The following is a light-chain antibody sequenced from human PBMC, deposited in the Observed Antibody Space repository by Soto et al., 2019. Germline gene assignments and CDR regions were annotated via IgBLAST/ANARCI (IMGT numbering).Light chain of an antibody. J-gene: IGKJ2*01. Sequence: DIQMTQSPSSLSASVGDRVTITCRASQSISTYLNWYQQKPGKAPRLLIYGASNLQSGAPSRFSGSGSGTDFTLTISSLQAEDFATYYCQQSYSSPRTFGQGTRLDIK. CDR1: QSISTY. CDR2: GAS. CDR3: QQSYSSPRT. V-gene: IGKV1-39*01.